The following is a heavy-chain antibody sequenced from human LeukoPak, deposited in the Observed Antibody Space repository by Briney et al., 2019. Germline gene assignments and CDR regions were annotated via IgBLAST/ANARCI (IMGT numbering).Heavy chain of an antibody. CDR2: IYSDNT. CDR1: GFTVSSNS. D-gene: IGHD3-10*01. J-gene: IGHJ4*02. V-gene: IGHV3-53*01. Sequence: GGSLRLSCTVSGFTVSSNSMSWVRQAPGKGLEWVSFIYSDNTHYSDSVKGRFTISRDNSKNTLYLQMNSLRAEDTAVYYCARGRLWFGEPQYYFDYWGQGTLVTVSS. CDR3: ARGRLWFGEPQYYFDY.